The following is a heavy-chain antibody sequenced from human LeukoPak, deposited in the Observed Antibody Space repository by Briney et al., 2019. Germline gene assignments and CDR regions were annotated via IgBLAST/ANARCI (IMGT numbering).Heavy chain of an antibody. V-gene: IGHV4-38-2*02. CDR1: GYSISSGYY. CDR2: IYHSGST. J-gene: IGHJ5*02. D-gene: IGHD3-10*01. CDR3: ARDSAKRTFITMVRGVIAHWFDP. Sequence: SETLSLTCTVSGYSISSGYYWGWIRQPPGKGLEWIGSIYHSGSTYYNPSLKSRVTISVDTSKNQFSLKLSSVTAADTAVYYCARDSAKRTFITMVRGVIAHWFDPWGQGTLVTVSS.